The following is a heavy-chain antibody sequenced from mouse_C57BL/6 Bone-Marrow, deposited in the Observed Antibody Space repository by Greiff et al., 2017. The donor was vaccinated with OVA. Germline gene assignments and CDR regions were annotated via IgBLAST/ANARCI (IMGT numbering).Heavy chain of an antibody. J-gene: IGHJ3*01. D-gene: IGHD2-1*01. V-gene: IGHV1-64*01. CDR1: GYTFTSSW. CDR3: AREVWIDYGNPAWFSY. Sequence: QVQLQQPGAELVKPGASVTLSCKASGYTFTSSWLHWVKQRPGHGLEWIGLIHPNSGSTNYNEKFKSKATLTVDKSSSTAYMQLRSLPSEDSAVYFCAREVWIDYGNPAWFSYWGQGTLVTVSA. CDR2: IHPNSGST.